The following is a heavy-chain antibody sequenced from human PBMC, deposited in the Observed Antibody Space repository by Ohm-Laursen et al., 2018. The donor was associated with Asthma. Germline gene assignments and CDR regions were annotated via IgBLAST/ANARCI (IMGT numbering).Heavy chain of an antibody. D-gene: IGHD3-22*01. Sequence: SLRLSCSASGFTFSSYGMHWVRQAPGKGLEWVAVISYDGSNKYYADSVKGRFTISRDNSKNTVDLQMNSLGAEDTAVYYCARDGSRSGHYPRPHDYWGQGTLVTVSS. CDR3: ARDGSRSGHYPRPHDY. J-gene: IGHJ4*02. CDR1: GFTFSSYG. V-gene: IGHV3-30*03. CDR2: ISYDGSNK.